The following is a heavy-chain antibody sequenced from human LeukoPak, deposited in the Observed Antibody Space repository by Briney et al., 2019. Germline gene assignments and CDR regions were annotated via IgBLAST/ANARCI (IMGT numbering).Heavy chain of an antibody. CDR3: ARGHGVVYYYMDV. Sequence: PGGSLRLSCAASGFTFSSYAMSWVRQAPGKWLEWVSVISGSGGSTYYADSVKGRFTISRENAKNSLYLQMNSLRAGDTAVYYCARGHGVVYYYMDVWGKGTTVTISS. CDR1: GFTFSSYA. D-gene: IGHD2-15*01. J-gene: IGHJ6*03. CDR2: ISGSGGST. V-gene: IGHV3-23*01.